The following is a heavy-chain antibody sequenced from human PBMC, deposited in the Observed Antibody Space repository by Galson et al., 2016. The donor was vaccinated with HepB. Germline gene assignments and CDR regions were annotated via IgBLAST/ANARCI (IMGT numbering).Heavy chain of an antibody. V-gene: IGHV3-48*04. D-gene: IGHD4-17*01. CDR1: GFSISIYS. J-gene: IGHJ4*02. Sequence: SLRLSCAASGFSISIYSMNWVRQAPGEGLECISYIDSSGTTIYYSDSVKGRFTVSRDNAKNSLYLQMNSLRVEDTAVYYCARGLYYGDYAPHYWGQGTLATVSS. CDR3: ARGLYYGDYAPHY. CDR2: IDSSGTTI.